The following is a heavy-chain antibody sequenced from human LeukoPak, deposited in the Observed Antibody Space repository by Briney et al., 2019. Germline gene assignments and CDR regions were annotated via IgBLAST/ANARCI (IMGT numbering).Heavy chain of an antibody. D-gene: IGHD1-1*01. V-gene: IGHV1-18*01. CDR3: ATVENWYDSWFDP. CDR1: GYTFNTYG. Sequence: ASVKVSCKASGYTFNTYGITWVRQAPGQGLEWMGWISGYNGKTKYAQKLQDRVTMTTDTSTTTAYMELRSLTSDDTAVYYCATVENWYDSWFDPWGQGTLVTVSS. J-gene: IGHJ5*02. CDR2: ISGYNGKT.